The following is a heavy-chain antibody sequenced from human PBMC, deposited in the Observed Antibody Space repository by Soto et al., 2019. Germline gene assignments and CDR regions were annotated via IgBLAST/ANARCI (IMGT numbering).Heavy chain of an antibody. V-gene: IGHV3-30*18. CDR2: ISYDGSNK. D-gene: IGHD2-8*01. Sequence: QVQLVESGGGVVQPGRSLRLSCAASGFTFSSYGMHWVRQAPGKGLEWVAVISYDGSNKCYADSVKGRFTISRDNSKNTLYLQMNSLRAEDTAVYYCAKARGSPLIDGLFDYWCQGTLVTVSS. CDR3: AKARGSPLIDGLFDY. J-gene: IGHJ4*02. CDR1: GFTFSSYG.